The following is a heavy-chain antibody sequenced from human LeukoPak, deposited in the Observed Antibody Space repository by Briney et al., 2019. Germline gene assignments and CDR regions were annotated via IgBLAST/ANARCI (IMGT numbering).Heavy chain of an antibody. J-gene: IGHJ3*01. CDR3: ARQFLVGSTFHAFDL. V-gene: IGHV4-4*07. Sequence: SETLSLTCSVSVVSMNGYYWSWLRQSAGNRLEWIGHVDSSGNTNYNPSLESRVTMSVDTSKKQFSLKLTSVTAADMAVYFCARQFLVGSTFHAFDLWGQGTRITVSS. CDR2: VDSSGNT. D-gene: IGHD1-26*01. CDR1: VVSMNGYY.